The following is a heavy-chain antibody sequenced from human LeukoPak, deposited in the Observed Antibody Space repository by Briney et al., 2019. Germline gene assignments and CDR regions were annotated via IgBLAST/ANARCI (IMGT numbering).Heavy chain of an antibody. Sequence: TGGSRGLSCAASGFTFSRHPMSWVRQAPGEGLEWVSAISPNGDSTSYPDSVKGRFTISRDNSRNTLYLQMNSLTAEDTAIYYCARRLLLPGLTDFFDYWGQGPVITVTS. D-gene: IGHD5-18*01. CDR2: ISPNGDST. J-gene: IGHJ4*02. CDR3: ARRLLLPGLTDFFDY. V-gene: IGHV3-23*01. CDR1: GFTFSRHP.